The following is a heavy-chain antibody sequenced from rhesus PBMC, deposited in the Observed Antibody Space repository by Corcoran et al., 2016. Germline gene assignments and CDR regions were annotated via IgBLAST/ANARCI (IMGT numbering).Heavy chain of an antibody. CDR1: GFTFSSYD. V-gene: IGHV3-136*01. CDR2: ISYTGKTI. CDR3: TRAAGYLYFDY. J-gene: IGHJ4*01. Sequence: EVQLVESGGGWVQPGGSLRLSCAASGFTFSSYDMSWVRQAPGKGLEWVSYISYTGKTIDYADSVKGRFTISRDNAKNSLSLQMSSLRAEDTAVYYCTRAAGYLYFDYWGQGVLVTVSS. D-gene: IGHD2-2*01.